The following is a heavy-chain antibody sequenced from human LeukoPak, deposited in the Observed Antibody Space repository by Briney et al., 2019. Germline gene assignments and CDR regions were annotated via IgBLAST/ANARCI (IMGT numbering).Heavy chain of an antibody. V-gene: IGHV4-4*07. D-gene: IGHD4-17*01. CDR2: VDSSGNT. J-gene: IGHJ4*02. Sequence: SETLSLTCSVSVVSMNGYYWSWLRQSAGNRLEWIGHVDSSGNTNYNPSLESRVTMSVDTSKKQFSLKLSSVTAADTAVYYCSTGVLRVWGHFDYWGQGTLVTVSS. CDR3: STGVLRVWGHFDY. CDR1: VVSMNGYY.